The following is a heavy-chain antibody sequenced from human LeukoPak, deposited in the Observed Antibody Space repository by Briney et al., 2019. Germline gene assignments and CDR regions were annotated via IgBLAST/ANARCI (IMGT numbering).Heavy chain of an antibody. J-gene: IGHJ5*02. CDR3: ARGWVDIVATTPYNWFDP. Sequence: SETLSLTCAVYGGSFSGYYWSWIRQPPGKGLEWIGEINHSGSTNYNPSLKSRVTISVDTSKNQFSLKLSSVTAADTAAYYCARGWVDIVATTPYNWFDPWGQGTLVTVSS. D-gene: IGHD5-12*01. V-gene: IGHV4-34*01. CDR2: INHSGST. CDR1: GGSFSGYY.